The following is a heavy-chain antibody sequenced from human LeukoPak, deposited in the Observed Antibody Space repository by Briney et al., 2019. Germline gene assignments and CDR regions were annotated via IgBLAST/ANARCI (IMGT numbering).Heavy chain of an antibody. Sequence: PGGSLRLSCAASGFTFSTSWMTWVRQAPGKGLDWLGNISPDGSRINYVDSVKGRFTFSRDNAKNSLFLQMNSLRAEDTAVYYCAREAAVETYFDYWGQGTLVTVSS. V-gene: IGHV3-7*01. CDR1: GFTFSTSW. D-gene: IGHD6-19*01. CDR2: ISPDGSRI. CDR3: AREAAVETYFDY. J-gene: IGHJ4*02.